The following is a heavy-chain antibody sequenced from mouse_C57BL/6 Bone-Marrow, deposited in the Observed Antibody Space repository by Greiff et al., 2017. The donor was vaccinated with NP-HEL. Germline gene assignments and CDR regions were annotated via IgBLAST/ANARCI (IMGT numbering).Heavy chain of an antibody. CDR1: GYTFTSYT. CDR2: INPSSGYT. V-gene: IGHV1-4*01. J-gene: IGHJ3*01. Sequence: QVQLQQSGAELARPGASVKMSCKASGYTFTSYTMHWVKQRPGQGLEWIGYINPSSGYTKYNQKFKDKATLTADKSSSTAYMQLISLTSEDSAVYYCARAGYSSWFAYWGQGTRVTVSA. CDR3: ARAGYSSWFAY. D-gene: IGHD2-3*01.